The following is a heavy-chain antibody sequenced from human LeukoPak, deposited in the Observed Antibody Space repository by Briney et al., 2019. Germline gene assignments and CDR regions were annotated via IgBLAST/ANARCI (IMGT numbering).Heavy chain of an antibody. V-gene: IGHV1-2*06. Sequence: ASVKVSCKASGYTFTGYYMHWVRQAPGQGLEWMGRINPNSGGTNYAQKFQGRVTMTRDTSISTAYMELSRLRSDDTAVYYCARASSSWYNWFDPWGQGTLVTVSS. D-gene: IGHD6-13*01. J-gene: IGHJ5*02. CDR3: ARASSSWYNWFDP. CDR1: GYTFTGYY. CDR2: INPNSGGT.